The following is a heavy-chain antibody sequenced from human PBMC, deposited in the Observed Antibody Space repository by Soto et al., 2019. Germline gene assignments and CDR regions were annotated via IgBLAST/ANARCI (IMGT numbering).Heavy chain of an antibody. Sequence: APVKASSKYSGDTISSKSMHWLRQGPGQGLEWMGRIIPILGIANYAQKYQGRVTITADKSTSTAYMELSSLRSEDTAVYYCARGPPYSSSLYYYYYYMDVWGKGTMVTVSS. CDR2: IIPILGIA. CDR1: GDTISSKS. D-gene: IGHD6-6*01. J-gene: IGHJ6*03. CDR3: ARGPPYSSSLYYYYYYMDV. V-gene: IGHV1-69*04.